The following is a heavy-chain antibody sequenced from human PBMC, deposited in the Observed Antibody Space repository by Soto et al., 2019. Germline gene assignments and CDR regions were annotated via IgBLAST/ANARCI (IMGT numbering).Heavy chain of an antibody. D-gene: IGHD2-15*01. CDR3: ARGGRGSNSYGMDV. CDR1: GYTSTSYA. J-gene: IGHJ6*02. Sequence: ASVKVSCKASGYTSTSYAVHWGRQAPGQRLEWMGWINAGNGNTKYSQKFQGRVTITRDTSASTAYMELSSLRSEDTAVYYCARGGRGSNSYGMDVWGQGTTVTVSS. CDR2: INAGNGNT. V-gene: IGHV1-3*01.